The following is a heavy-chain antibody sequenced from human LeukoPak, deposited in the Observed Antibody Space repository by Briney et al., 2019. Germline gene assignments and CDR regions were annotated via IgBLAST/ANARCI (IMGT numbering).Heavy chain of an antibody. CDR1: GCTFSSYA. J-gene: IGHJ5*02. D-gene: IGHD3-9*01. V-gene: IGHV1-69*06. CDR2: IITSFGTA. Sequence: AVKVSCNASGCTFSSYAISWVRQAPGQGLEWMGGIITSFGTANYAQKVQGRVTITADKSTSTAYMELSRLRYEDTAVYYCARDHNAILTGYELRWFAPCGEGSLVTVYS. CDR3: ARDHNAILTGYELRWFAP.